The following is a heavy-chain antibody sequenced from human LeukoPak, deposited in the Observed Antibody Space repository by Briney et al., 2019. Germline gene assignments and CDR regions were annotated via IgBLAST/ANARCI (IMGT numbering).Heavy chain of an antibody. V-gene: IGHV4-61*02. CDR2: IYTSGST. D-gene: IGHD2-2*01. Sequence: SETLSLTCTVSGGSISSGSYYWSWIRQPAGKGLEWIGRIYTSGSTNYNPSLKSRVTISVDTSKNQFSLKLSSVTAADTAVYYCARDLYCSSTSCYFDPWGQGTLVTVSS. CDR1: GGSISSGSYY. CDR3: ARDLYCSSTSCYFDP. J-gene: IGHJ5*02.